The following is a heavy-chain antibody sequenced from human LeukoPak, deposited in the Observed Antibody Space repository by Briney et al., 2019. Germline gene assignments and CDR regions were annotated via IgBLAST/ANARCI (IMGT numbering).Heavy chain of an antibody. Sequence: PSETLSLTCTVSGGSISSGSYYWSWIRQPAGKGLEWTGRIYTSGSTNYNPSLKSRVTMSVDTSKNQFSLKLSSVTAADTAVYYCAGAFRVVVVEDAFDIWGQGTMVTVSS. CDR1: GGSISSGSYY. CDR2: IYTSGST. V-gene: IGHV4-61*02. CDR3: AGAFRVVVVEDAFDI. D-gene: IGHD3-22*01. J-gene: IGHJ3*02.